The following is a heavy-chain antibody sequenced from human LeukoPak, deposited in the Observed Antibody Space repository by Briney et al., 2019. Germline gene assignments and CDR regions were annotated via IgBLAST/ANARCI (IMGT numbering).Heavy chain of an antibody. Sequence: GGTLRLSCAASGFTFSSYGMSWVRQAPGKGLEWVSAISDSGGSTYYADSVKGRFTISRDNFKNTLYLQMSSLRAEDTAVYYCAAKGPITHGFDYWGQGTLVTVSS. D-gene: IGHD3-3*01. CDR3: AAKGPITHGFDY. J-gene: IGHJ4*02. CDR1: GFTFSSYG. CDR2: ISDSGGST. V-gene: IGHV3-23*01.